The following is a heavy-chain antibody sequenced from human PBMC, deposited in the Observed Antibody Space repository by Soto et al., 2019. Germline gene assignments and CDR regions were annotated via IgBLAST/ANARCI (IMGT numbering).Heavy chain of an antibody. CDR2: IYYSGST. CDR1: GGSVSSGSYY. CDR3: ASGIYFDY. D-gene: IGHD1-26*01. V-gene: IGHV4-61*01. Sequence: QVQLQESGPGLVKPSETLSLTCTVSGGSVSSGSYYWSWIRHPPGKGLEWIGYIYYSGSTNYNPSLKSRVTISVDTSKNQFSLKLSSVTAADTAVYYCASGIYFDYWGQGTLVTVSS. J-gene: IGHJ4*02.